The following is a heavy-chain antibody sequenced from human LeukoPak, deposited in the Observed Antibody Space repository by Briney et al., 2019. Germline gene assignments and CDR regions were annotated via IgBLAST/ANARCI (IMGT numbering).Heavy chain of an antibody. V-gene: IGHV3-23*01. CDR3: AKDLNYGSGSPDY. D-gene: IGHD3-10*01. J-gene: IGHJ4*02. Sequence: GGSLRLACAASGFTFSSYAMSWVRQAPGKGLEWVSAISGSGGSTYYADSVKGRFTISRDNSENTLYLQMNSLRAEDTAVYYCAKDLNYGSGSPDYWGQGTLVTVSS. CDR2: ISGSGGST. CDR1: GFTFSSYA.